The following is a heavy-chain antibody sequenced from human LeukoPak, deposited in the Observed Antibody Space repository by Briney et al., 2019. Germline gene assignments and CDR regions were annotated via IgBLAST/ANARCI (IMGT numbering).Heavy chain of an antibody. CDR1: GFTFSSYW. Sequence: GGSLRLSCAASGFTFSSYWMSWVRQAPGKGLEWVANIKQDGSEKYYMDSVKGRFTISRDNAKNSLYLQMNSLRAEDTAVYYCARDLEHCRNIICSNSAYWGQGTLVTVSS. V-gene: IGHV3-7*03. D-gene: IGHD2-2*01. J-gene: IGHJ4*02. CDR3: ARDLEHCRNIICSNSAY. CDR2: IKQDGSEK.